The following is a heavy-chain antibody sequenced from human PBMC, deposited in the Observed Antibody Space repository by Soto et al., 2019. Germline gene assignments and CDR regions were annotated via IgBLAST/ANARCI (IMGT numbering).Heavy chain of an antibody. Sequence: KASETLSLTCTVSGGSISSYYWSWIRQPPGKGLEWIGYIYYSGSTNYNPSLKGRVTISVDTSKNQFSLKLSSVTAADTAVYYCARLYYDSSGYYPELDYCGQRTLVTVSS. CDR2: IYYSGST. V-gene: IGHV4-59*01. J-gene: IGHJ4*02. CDR3: ARLYYDSSGYYPELDY. D-gene: IGHD3-22*01. CDR1: GGSISSYY.